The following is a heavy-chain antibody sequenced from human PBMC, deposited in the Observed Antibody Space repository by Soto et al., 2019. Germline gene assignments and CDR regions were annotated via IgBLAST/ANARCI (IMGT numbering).Heavy chain of an antibody. D-gene: IGHD5-18*01. V-gene: IGHV1-69*13. CDR3: ATSYGYYYGMDV. J-gene: IGHJ6*02. Sequence: SVKVSCKASGGTFSSYAISWVRQAPGQGLEWMGGIIPIFGTANYAQKFQGRVTITADESTSTAYMELSSLRSEDTAVYYCATSYGYYYGMDVWGQGTTVTVSS. CDR2: IIPIFGTA. CDR1: GGTFSSYA.